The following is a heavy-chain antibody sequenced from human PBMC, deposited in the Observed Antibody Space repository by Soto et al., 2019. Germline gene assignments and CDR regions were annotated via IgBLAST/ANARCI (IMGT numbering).Heavy chain of an antibody. CDR3: ARYLFAPRLYSKSSGLMYYFGLDV. V-gene: IGHV1-2*02. CDR2: INPNSGAT. CDR1: EYTFTGYY. Sequence: QVQLVQSAAEVKKPGASVKVSCKASEYTFTGYYLHWLRQAPGQGLEWMGWINPNSGATTYAQKFQGRVTMTRDTSSRTAYMRLSRLGSDDPAVDYCARYLFAPRLYSKSSGLMYYFGLDVWGQGTTVTVSS. D-gene: IGHD6-6*01. J-gene: IGHJ6*02.